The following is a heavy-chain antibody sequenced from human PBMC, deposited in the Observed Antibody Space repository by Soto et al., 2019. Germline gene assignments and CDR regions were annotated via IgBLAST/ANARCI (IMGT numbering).Heavy chain of an antibody. CDR2: TFPGDSDN. V-gene: IGHV5-51*01. Sequence: GESLKISCKGSGYHFAYYWIGWVRPMPGKGLERMVITFPGDSDNKHSPPHQGHITTSVNKSDSSAYLQWRILKASETAMYYSAAAYTTSPDAFDIWGQGTMVTVSS. J-gene: IGHJ3*02. D-gene: IGHD1-1*01. CDR1: GYHFAYYW. CDR3: AAAYTTSPDAFDI.